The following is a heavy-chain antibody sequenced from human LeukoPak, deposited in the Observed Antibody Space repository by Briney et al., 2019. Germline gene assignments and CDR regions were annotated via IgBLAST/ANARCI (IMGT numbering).Heavy chain of an antibody. Sequence: GGSLRLSCAASGFTVSSNYMSWVRQAPGKGLEWVSVIYSGGSTYYADSVKGRFTISRDNSKNTLYLQMSSLRAEDTAIYYCAKVYSSGLTFDYWGQGTLVTVSS. V-gene: IGHV3-53*05. J-gene: IGHJ4*02. CDR2: IYSGGST. D-gene: IGHD6-19*01. CDR3: AKVYSSGLTFDY. CDR1: GFTVSSNY.